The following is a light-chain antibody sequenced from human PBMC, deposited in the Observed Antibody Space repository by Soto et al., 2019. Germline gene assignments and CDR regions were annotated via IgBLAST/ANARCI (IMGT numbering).Light chain of an antibody. CDR3: QHRTNWPGTWT. V-gene: IGKV3D-11*03. CDR2: GAS. J-gene: IGKJ1*01. CDR1: QSVSVN. Sequence: DIVLTQSPATLSLSPGERATLSCRASQSVSVNLAWYQQKPGQPPRLLIYGASTRATGIPDRFSGGGSGTDFTLTISRLEPEDFAVYYCQHRTNWPGTWTFGQGTKVDIK.